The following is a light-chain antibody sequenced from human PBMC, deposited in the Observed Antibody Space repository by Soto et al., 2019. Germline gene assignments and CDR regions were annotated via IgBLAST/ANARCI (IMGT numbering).Light chain of an antibody. V-gene: IGKV1-39*01. CDR2: AAS. CDR3: QQTASTPT. CDR1: QSIRSY. Sequence: DMQPPQSPSSLSASVGARVTITCRASQSIRSYLNWYQQKPGKAPKLLIYAASSLQTGVSSRFSGSGSGTDFTLTISNLQPDDFATYYWQQTASTPTFGGGTKVDIK. J-gene: IGKJ4*01.